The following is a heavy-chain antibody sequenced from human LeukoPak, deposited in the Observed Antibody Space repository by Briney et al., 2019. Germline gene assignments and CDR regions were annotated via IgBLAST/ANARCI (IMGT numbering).Heavy chain of an antibody. CDR3: ARAVAGTFDY. V-gene: IGHV3-23*01. J-gene: IGHJ4*02. CDR1: GFTFTSYG. CDR2: INTSGGNT. D-gene: IGHD6-19*01. Sequence: GGTLRLSCAASGFTFTSYGMHWVRQAPGKGLEWVSGINTSGGNTYYADSVKGRFTISRDNSKNTLYLQMNSLRAEDTAVYYCARAVAGTFDYWGQGTLVTVSS.